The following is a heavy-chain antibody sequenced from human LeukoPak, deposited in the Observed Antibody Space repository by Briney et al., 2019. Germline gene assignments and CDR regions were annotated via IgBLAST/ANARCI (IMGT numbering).Heavy chain of an antibody. CDR2: INPSGGST. J-gene: IGHJ4*02. Sequence: ASVKVSCKASGYTFTSYYMHWVRQAPGQGLEWMGIINPSGGSTSYAQKFQGRVTMTRDMPTSTVYMELSSLRSEDTAVYYCARDSKECSGGSCYFDYWGQGTLVTVSS. V-gene: IGHV1-46*01. CDR3: ARDSKECSGGSCYFDY. D-gene: IGHD2-15*01. CDR1: GYTFTSYY.